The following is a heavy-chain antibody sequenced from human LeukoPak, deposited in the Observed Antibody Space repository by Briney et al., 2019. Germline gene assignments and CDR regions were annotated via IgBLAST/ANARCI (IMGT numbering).Heavy chain of an antibody. Sequence: GGSLRLSCAASGFTFSSDGMHWVRQAPGKGLEWGAFIRYDGSNKYYADSVKGRFTISRDNSKNPLYLQMNSLRAEDTAVYYCAKSPRYCSSTSCSHALYYFDYWGQGTLVTVSS. CDR1: GFTFSSDG. D-gene: IGHD2-2*01. V-gene: IGHV3-30*02. CDR3: AKSPRYCSSTSCSHALYYFDY. J-gene: IGHJ4*02. CDR2: IRYDGSNK.